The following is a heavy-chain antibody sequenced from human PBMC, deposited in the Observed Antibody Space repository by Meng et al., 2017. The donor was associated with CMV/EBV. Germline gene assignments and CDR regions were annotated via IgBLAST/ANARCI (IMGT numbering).Heavy chain of an antibody. V-gene: IGHV1-69*12. Sequence: QVQWVQAGAEVKKTGSSVKVSCKASGGTFSSYAISWVRQAPGQGLEWMGGIIPIFGTANYAQKFQGRVTITADESTSTAYMELSSLRSEDTAVYYCARRGSYYGSGSYYNWFDPWGQGTLVTVSS. CDR3: ARRGSYYGSGSYYNWFDP. CDR1: GGTFSSYA. D-gene: IGHD3-10*01. J-gene: IGHJ5*02. CDR2: IIPIFGTA.